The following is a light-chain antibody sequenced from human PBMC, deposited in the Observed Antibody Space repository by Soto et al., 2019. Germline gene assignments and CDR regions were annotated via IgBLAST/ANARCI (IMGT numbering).Light chain of an antibody. J-gene: IGKJ1*01. CDR3: QQYFEWPPMT. CDR1: ETVATN. CDR2: GAS. Sequence: EVMLIQSPATLSMSPGERATLSCRASETVATNLAWYQQKPGQAPRLLISGASIRAAGISDRFRGGGSGTEFTLTITSLRSEDSGTYYCQQYFEWPPMTFGQGTKVEI. V-gene: IGKV3-15*01.